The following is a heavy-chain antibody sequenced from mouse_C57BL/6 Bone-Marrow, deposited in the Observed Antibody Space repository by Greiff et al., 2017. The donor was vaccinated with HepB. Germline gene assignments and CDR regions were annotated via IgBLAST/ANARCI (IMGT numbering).Heavy chain of an antibody. J-gene: IGHJ4*01. V-gene: IGHV1-72*01. CDR3: ARSITTVVPYAMDY. CDR2: IDPNSGGT. CDR1: GYTFTSYW. Sequence: VQLQQSGAELVKPGASVKLSCKASGYTFTSYWMHWVKQRPGRGLEWIGRIDPNSGGTKYNEKFKSKATLTVDKPSSTAYMQLSSLTSEDSAVYYCARSITTVVPYAMDYWGQGTSVTVSS. D-gene: IGHD1-1*01.